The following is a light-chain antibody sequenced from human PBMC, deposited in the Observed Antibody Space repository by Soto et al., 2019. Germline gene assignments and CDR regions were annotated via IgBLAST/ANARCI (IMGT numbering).Light chain of an antibody. CDR1: QSVSSSY. V-gene: IGKV3-20*01. CDR3: QQYGSSVIT. Sequence: EIVLTQSPGTLSLSPGERATLSCRASQSVSSSYLAWYQQKPGQAPRLLIYGASSRATGIPDRFSGSGSGTDFTLTISRLEPEYFAVYYCQQYGSSVITFGQGTRLEIK. CDR2: GAS. J-gene: IGKJ5*01.